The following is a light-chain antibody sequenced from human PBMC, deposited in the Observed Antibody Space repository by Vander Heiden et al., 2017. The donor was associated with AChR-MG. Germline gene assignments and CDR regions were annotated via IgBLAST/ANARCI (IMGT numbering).Light chain of an antibody. J-gene: IGKJ4*01. CDR3: QQYKNWPPLT. CDR2: GVS. V-gene: IGKV3-15*01. Sequence: EIVMTQSPATLSVSPGERATLSCRASQSVSSNLAWYQQKPGQAPRLLIYGVSTRATGIPARFSGSGSGTEFTLTISSLQSEDFAVYYCQQYKNWPPLTFGGGTKVEIK. CDR1: QSVSSN.